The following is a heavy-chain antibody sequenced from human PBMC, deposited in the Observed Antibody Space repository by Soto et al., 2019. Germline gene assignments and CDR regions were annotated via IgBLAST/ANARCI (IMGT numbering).Heavy chain of an antibody. CDR2: LHSGGDT. Sequence: EVQLVESGGGLVQPGGSFRLSCVASGIPVSSNYMTWVRQAPGKGLEWVSVLHSGGDTYYANSVKGRFTISRHDSTNTLFLQMNSLTAEDTAVYYCARDGPYYYASRMDVWGQGTTVTVSS. D-gene: IGHD3-10*01. CDR3: ARDGPYYYASRMDV. CDR1: GIPVSSNY. J-gene: IGHJ6*02. V-gene: IGHV3-53*04.